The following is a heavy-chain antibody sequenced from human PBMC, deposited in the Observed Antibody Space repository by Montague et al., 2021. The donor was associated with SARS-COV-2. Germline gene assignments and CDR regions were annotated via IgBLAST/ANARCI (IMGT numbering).Heavy chain of an antibody. D-gene: IGHD3-3*01. CDR3: ASQVPDFWSGIDY. J-gene: IGHJ4*02. V-gene: IGHV4-59*01. Sequence: SETLSLTCTVSGGSISSYYWSWIRQPPGKGLEWIGSIYYSGSTNYNPSLKSRVTISVDTSKNQFSLKLSSVTAADTAVYYCASQVPDFWSGIDYWGQGTLVTVSS. CDR2: IYYSGST. CDR1: GGSISSYY.